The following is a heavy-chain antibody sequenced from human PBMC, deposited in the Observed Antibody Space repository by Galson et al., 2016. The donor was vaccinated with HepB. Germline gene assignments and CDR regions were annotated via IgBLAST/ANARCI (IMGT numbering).Heavy chain of an antibody. J-gene: IGHJ6*02. D-gene: IGHD3-10*01. CDR2: IYYIGST. CDR1: GGSISGSY. V-gene: IGHV4-59*01. Sequence: SETLSLTCTVSGGSISGSYWSWIRQPPGKGLEWIGYIYYIGSTNYNPSLMSRLPISADTSKNQFPLNLTSVTAADTAVNYLARGLSSFSFGSGVNRNRRHYYYGMDVWGQGTTVTVSS. CDR3: ARGLSSFSFGSGVNRNRRHYYYGMDV.